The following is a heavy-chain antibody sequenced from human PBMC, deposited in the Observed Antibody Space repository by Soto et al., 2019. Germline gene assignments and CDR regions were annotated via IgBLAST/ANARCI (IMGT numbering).Heavy chain of an antibody. Sequence: GGSLRLSCAASGFTFTRYSMNWVRQAPGKGLEWVSSISSTTNYIYYGDSMKGRFTISRDNAKNSLYLEMNGLRAEDTAVYYCARAYYYDSSGYIHWGQGTLVTVSS. CDR1: GFTFTRYS. D-gene: IGHD3-22*01. CDR3: ARAYYYDSSGYIH. CDR2: ISSTTNYI. V-gene: IGHV3-21*06. J-gene: IGHJ4*02.